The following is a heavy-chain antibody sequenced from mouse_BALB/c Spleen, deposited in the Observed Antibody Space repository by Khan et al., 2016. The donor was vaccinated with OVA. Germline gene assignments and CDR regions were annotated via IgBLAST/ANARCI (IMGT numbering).Heavy chain of an antibody. CDR1: GFTFSTYG. CDR3: ARLAYYYNSDGFAY. D-gene: IGHD1-1*01. Sequence: EVKLVESGGDFVRPGGSLKLSCAASGFTFSTYGMSWVRQTPDKRLAWVATINTGGAYTYYPASVTGRFTISRDNAKNTLDLQLSSLKSEDTAIYYCARLAYYYNSDGFAYWGQGTLVTGSA. J-gene: IGHJ3*01. V-gene: IGHV5-6*01. CDR2: INTGGAYT.